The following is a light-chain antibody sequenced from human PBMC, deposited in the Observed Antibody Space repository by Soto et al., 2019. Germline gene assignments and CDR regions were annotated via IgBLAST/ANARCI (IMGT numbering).Light chain of an antibody. V-gene: IGLV2-8*01. J-gene: IGLJ3*02. CDR3: GSYAGSNTWV. Sequence: QSALTQPPSASGSPGQSVTIACTGSSNDVGGYKYVSWHRQYPGKAPKVIIYEVNKRPSGVPDRFSGSKSGNTASLTVSGLQAEDEADYYCGSYAGSNTWVFGGGTKLTVL. CDR1: SNDVGGYKY. CDR2: EVN.